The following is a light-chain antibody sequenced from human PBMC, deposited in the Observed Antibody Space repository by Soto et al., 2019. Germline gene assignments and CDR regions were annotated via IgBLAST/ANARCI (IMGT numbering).Light chain of an antibody. Sequence: EIVLTQSPGTLSLSPGERATLSCRASQSVSSSFLAWYQQKPGQAPRPLIYGASSRAAGIPDRFSGSGSGTDFTLTISRLEPEDFAVYYCLQYGSSPYTCGQGTKLDIK. J-gene: IGKJ2*01. CDR3: LQYGSSPYT. V-gene: IGKV3-20*01. CDR1: QSVSSSF. CDR2: GAS.